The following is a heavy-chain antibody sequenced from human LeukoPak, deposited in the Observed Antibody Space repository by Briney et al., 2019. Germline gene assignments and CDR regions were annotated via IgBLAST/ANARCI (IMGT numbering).Heavy chain of an antibody. D-gene: IGHD4-23*01. CDR2: INPNSGGT. V-gene: IGHV1-2*06. J-gene: IGHJ4*02. CDR1: GYAFTGYY. Sequence: ASVNVSCKASGYAFTGYYIHWVRQAPGQGLEWMGRINPNSGGTHYAQNFQGRVTMTRDTSISTAYMELTRLRSDDTAVYYCAREKYDGKSWDSWGQGTLVTVSS. CDR3: AREKYDGKSWDS.